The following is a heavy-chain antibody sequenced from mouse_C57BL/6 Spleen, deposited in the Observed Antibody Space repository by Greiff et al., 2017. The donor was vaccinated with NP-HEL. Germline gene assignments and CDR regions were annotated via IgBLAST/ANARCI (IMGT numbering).Heavy chain of an antibody. V-gene: IGHV1-82*01. CDR2: IYPGDGDT. D-gene: IGHD2-4*01. J-gene: IGHJ3*01. Sequence: VQLQQSGPELVKPGASVKISCKASGYAFSSSWMNWVKQRPGKGLEWIGRIYPGDGDTNYNGKFKGKATLTADKSSSTAYMQLSSLTSEDSAVYFCARSPYDYTTAWFAYWGQGTLVTVSA. CDR1: GYAFSSSW. CDR3: ARSPYDYTTAWFAY.